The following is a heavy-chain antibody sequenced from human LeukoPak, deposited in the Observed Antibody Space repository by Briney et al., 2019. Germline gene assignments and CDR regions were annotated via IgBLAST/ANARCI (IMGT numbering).Heavy chain of an antibody. D-gene: IGHD2-2*01. J-gene: IGHJ6*02. V-gene: IGHV4-34*01. Sequence: SETLSLTCAVYGGSFSGYYWSWIRQPPGKGLEWIGEINHSGSTNYNPSLKSRVTISVDTSKNQFSLKRSSVTAADTAVYYCARNIVVVPAAIAYYYGMDVWGHGTTVTVS. CDR2: INHSGST. CDR1: GGSFSGYY. CDR3: ARNIVVVPAAIAYYYGMDV.